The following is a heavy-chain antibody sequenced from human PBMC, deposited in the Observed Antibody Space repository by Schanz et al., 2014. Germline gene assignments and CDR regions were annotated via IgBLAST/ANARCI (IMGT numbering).Heavy chain of an antibody. D-gene: IGHD6-19*01. J-gene: IGHJ4*02. V-gene: IGHV3-23*04. CDR2: MNESHSTI. CDR1: GFTFSSYA. CDR3: AASSGWHPSTDY. Sequence: EVQLVESGGGLVKPGGSLTLSCAASGFTFSSYAMSWVRQAPGKGLEWVSAMNESHSTIYYADSVRGRFTISRDNAKSSLYLQMNSLRVEDAAVYYCAASSGWHPSTDYWGQGTLXTVSS.